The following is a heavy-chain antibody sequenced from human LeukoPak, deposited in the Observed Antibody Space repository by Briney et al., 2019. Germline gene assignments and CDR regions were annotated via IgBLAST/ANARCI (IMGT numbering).Heavy chain of an antibody. D-gene: IGHD3-10*01. Sequence: SETLSLTCTVSRGSIGTYYWSWIRQPAGKGLDWIGRIYTSGSTKKNPSLSSRVTISIDASKNQFSLRLSSLTAADTAIYYCARDSGRRGYPEYSFDSWDQGTPVIVSS. J-gene: IGHJ4*02. CDR2: IYTSGST. CDR1: RGSIGTYY. CDR3: ARDSGRRGYPEYSFDS. V-gene: IGHV4-4*07.